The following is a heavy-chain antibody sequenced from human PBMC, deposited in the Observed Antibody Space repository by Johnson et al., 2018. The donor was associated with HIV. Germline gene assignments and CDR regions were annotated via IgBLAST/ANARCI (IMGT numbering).Heavy chain of an antibody. CDR1: GFTFSSFA. CDR3: ARATGSWMDAFDI. J-gene: IGHJ3*02. CDR2: ISGSGHST. D-gene: IGHD2-2*03. Sequence: VQLVESGGGLVQPGGSLRLSCAASGFTFSSFAMSWVRQAPGKGLEWVSAISGSGHSTYYADSVKGRFTISRDSSKNTLYLQMNSLRADDTAVYYCARATGSWMDAFDIWGQGTMVTVSS. V-gene: IGHV3-23*04.